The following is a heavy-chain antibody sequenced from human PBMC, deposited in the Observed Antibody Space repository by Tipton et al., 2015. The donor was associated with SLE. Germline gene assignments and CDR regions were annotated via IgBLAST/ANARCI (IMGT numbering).Heavy chain of an antibody. CDR2: IVVGRGNT. CDR3: ARVLTGGSLGGFDS. Sequence: QSGPEVKKPGTSVKVSCKASGFTFTSSAMQWVRQARGQRLEWIGWIVVGRGNTNYAQKFQERVTITRDMSTSTAYMELSSLRSEDTAVYYCARVLTGGSLGGFDSWGQGTLVTVSS. J-gene: IGHJ4*02. D-gene: IGHD3-9*01. CDR1: GFTFTSSA. V-gene: IGHV1-58*02.